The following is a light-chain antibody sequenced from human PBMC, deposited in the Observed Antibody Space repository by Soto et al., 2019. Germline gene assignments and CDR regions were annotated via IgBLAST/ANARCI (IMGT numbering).Light chain of an antibody. V-gene: IGLV2-23*01. Sequence: QSALTQPASVSGSPGQSITISCTGISSDVDSYNLVSWYQQHPGKAPELMIYEATKRPSGVSNRFSGSKSGNTASLTISGLQAEDEADYYCCSYADVRNWDVVFGGGTKVTVL. CDR3: CSYADVRNWDVV. J-gene: IGLJ2*01. CDR2: EAT. CDR1: SSDVDSYNL.